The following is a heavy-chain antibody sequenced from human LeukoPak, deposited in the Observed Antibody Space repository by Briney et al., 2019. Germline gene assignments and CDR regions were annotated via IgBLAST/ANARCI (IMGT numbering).Heavy chain of an antibody. CDR3: ARDRPPVTNYDY. Sequence: ASVKVSCKASGHTFTGYYMHWVRQAPGQGLEWTGRINPNSGGTNYAQKFQGRVTMTRDTSISTAYMELSRLRSDDTAVYYCARDRPPVTNYDYWGQGTLVTVSS. D-gene: IGHD4-11*01. J-gene: IGHJ4*02. CDR1: GHTFTGYY. V-gene: IGHV1-2*06. CDR2: INPNSGGT.